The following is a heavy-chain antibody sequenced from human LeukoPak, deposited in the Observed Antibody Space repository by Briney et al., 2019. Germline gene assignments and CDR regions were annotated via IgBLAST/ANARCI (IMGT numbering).Heavy chain of an antibody. D-gene: IGHD2-2*01. CDR3: AKDWGQVPASISGH. V-gene: IGHV3-74*01. CDR2: VNTDGSST. Sequence: GGSLRLSCAVSGFTLGSYWMHWVRQAPGQGLAWVSRVNTDGSSTTYAESVKGRFTISKDNAKNTLYLQMNGLRAEDTAVYYCAKDWGQVPASISGHWGQGTLVTVSS. CDR1: GFTLGSYW. J-gene: IGHJ1*01.